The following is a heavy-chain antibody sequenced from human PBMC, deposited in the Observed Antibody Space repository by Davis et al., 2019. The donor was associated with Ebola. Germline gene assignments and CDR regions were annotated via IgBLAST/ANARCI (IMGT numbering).Heavy chain of an antibody. Sequence: MPGGSLRLSCAVYGGSFSGYYWSWIRQPPGKGLEWIGEINHSGSTNYNPSLKSRVTISVDTSKNQFSLKLSSVTAADTAVYYCARDPFHGMDVWGQGTTVTVSS. CDR2: INHSGST. CDR1: GGSFSGYY. CDR3: ARDPFHGMDV. J-gene: IGHJ6*02. V-gene: IGHV4-34*01.